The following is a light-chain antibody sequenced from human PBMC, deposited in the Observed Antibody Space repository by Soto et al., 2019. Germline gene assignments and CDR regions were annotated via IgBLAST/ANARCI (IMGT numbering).Light chain of an antibody. Sequence: AIQMTQSPSSQSASVGERVTITCRASQGIRNDLGWYQQKPGKAPKLLIYAAASLQSGVPSRFSGSGSGTDFTLTISSLQPEDFATYYCLQDYNYPRTFGQGTKVDIK. CDR1: QGIRND. CDR2: AAA. V-gene: IGKV1-6*01. CDR3: LQDYNYPRT. J-gene: IGKJ1*01.